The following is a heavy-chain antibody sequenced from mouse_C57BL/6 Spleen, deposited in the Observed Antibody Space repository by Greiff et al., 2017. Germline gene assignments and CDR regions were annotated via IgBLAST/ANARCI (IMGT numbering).Heavy chain of an antibody. CDR2: IDPEDGET. CDR3: ARSTTVVAFDY. Sequence: EVQLQQSGAELVKPGASVKLSCTASGFNIKDYYMHWVKQRTEQGLEWIGRIDPEDGETKSAPKFPGKATITADTSSHTAYLQISSLTSEDTAVYYCARSTTVVAFDYWGQGTTLTVSS. CDR1: GFNIKDYY. D-gene: IGHD1-1*01. J-gene: IGHJ2*01. V-gene: IGHV14-2*01.